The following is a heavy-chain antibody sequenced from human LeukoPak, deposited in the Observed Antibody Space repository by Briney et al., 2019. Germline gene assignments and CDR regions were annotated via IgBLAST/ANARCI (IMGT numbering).Heavy chain of an antibody. CDR1: GFSFSNYG. D-gene: IGHD2-15*01. V-gene: IGHV3-23*01. CDR3: AWVLHDAFDI. Sequence: GGSLRLSCAASGFSFSNYGMSWVRQAPGKGLEWVSGVSASGASTYSEDSVKGRFIISRDNSKNTVFLQMNSLRAEDTAVYYCAWVLHDAFDIWGQGTMVTVSS. J-gene: IGHJ3*02. CDR2: VSASGAST.